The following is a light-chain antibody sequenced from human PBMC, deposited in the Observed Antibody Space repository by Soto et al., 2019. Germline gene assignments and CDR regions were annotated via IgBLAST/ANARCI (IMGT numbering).Light chain of an antibody. J-gene: IGKJ1*01. CDR3: LQYGSSSWT. Sequence: EIVLTQSPGTLSLSPGERATLSCRASQSVSTSYLAWYQQKPGQAPRLLIYGASSRATGIPDRFSGSGSGTDFTLTINRLEPEDFAVYYCLQYGSSSWTFGQGTKVEIK. V-gene: IGKV3-20*01. CDR1: QSVSTSY. CDR2: GAS.